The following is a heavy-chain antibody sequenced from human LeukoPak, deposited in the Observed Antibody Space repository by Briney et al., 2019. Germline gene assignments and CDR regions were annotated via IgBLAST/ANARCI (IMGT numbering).Heavy chain of an antibody. CDR1: GVIISSYA. J-gene: IGHJ4*02. V-gene: IGHV3-23*01. CDR3: AKDPPHVSWLFDY. CDR2: INGRGDNT. D-gene: IGHD3-16*01. Sequence: PGGSLRLSCAASGVIISSYAMSWVRQATGKGLEWVSAINGRGDNTYYADFVKGRFTVSRDNSKNTLYLQMNSLTAEDTAVYYCAKDPPHVSWLFDYWGQGTLVTGSS.